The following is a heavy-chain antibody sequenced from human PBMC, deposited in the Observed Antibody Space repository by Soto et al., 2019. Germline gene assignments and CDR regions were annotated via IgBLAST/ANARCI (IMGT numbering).Heavy chain of an antibody. CDR3: VKDRWVDY. V-gene: IGHV3-64D*06. CDR2: ISSNGGPT. Sequence: LRLSCATSGFTFSSYAMHWVRQAPGKGLEYVSSISSNGGPTYYADSVKGRFTISRDNSKGTLYLQMSSLRTEDTAVYYCVKDRWVDYWGQGTLVTVSS. CDR1: GFTFSSYA. D-gene: IGHD3-16*01. J-gene: IGHJ4*02.